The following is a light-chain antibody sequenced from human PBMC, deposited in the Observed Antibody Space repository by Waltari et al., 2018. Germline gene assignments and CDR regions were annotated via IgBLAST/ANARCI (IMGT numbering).Light chain of an antibody. J-gene: IGKJ1*01. Sequence: VLTQSTGTLSLSPGERATLSCRARQSVSKYLAWYQQRPGQAPRLLIYAASTRATGIADRFSGSGSETDFSLSLSRLETEDCAVYYCQNHERLPAAFGQGTKVEIK. V-gene: IGKV3-20*01. CDR3: QNHERLPAA. CDR1: QSVSKY. CDR2: AAS.